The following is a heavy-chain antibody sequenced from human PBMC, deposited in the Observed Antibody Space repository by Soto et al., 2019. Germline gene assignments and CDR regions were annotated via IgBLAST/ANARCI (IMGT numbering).Heavy chain of an antibody. CDR1: GGSFSSGDHY. V-gene: IGHV4-30-4*03. D-gene: IGHD2-2*01. CDR2: ISSSGST. CDR3: AAPVRVEPAASSFDP. J-gene: IGHJ5*02. Sequence: SETLSLTCSFSGGSFSSGDHYWSWIRQPPGKGLEWIGYISSSGSTLSNPSLQSRVTLSVDTSKSQISLEVRSVTAADTAVYYGAAPVRVEPAASSFDPGGPGILVTVSS.